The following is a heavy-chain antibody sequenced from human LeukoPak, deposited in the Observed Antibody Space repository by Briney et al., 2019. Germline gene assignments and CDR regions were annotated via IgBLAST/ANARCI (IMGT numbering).Heavy chain of an antibody. J-gene: IGHJ6*03. CDR3: ARTSLYDFWSENYYMDV. CDR2: LSPTSGNT. Sequence: AASVKVSCKASGYTFTTYDINWVRQAPGQGLEWLGWLSPTSGNTGYAQKFQGRVTMTRNTSISTAYMELSSLRSEDTAVYYCARTSLYDFWSENYYMDVWGKGTTVTVSS. D-gene: IGHD3-3*01. CDR1: GYTFTTYD. V-gene: IGHV1-8*01.